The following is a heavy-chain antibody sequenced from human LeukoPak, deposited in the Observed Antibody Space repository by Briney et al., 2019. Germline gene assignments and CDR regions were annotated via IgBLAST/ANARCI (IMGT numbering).Heavy chain of an antibody. CDR2: ISSSSSYI. J-gene: IGHJ4*02. V-gene: IGHV3-21*01. CDR1: GFTFSSYS. Sequence: GGSLRLSCAASGFTFSSYSMNWVRQAPGKGLEWVSSISSSSSYIYYADSVKGRFTISRDNAKNSLYLQMNRLRAEDTAVYYCAKIPHYYDSSGYLYYFDYWGQGTLVTVSS. CDR3: AKIPHYYDSSGYLYYFDY. D-gene: IGHD3-22*01.